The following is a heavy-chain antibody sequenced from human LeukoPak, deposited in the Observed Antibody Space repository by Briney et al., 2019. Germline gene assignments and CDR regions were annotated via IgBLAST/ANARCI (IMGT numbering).Heavy chain of an antibody. D-gene: IGHD3-10*01. J-gene: IGHJ4*02. CDR1: GFTFSSYS. Sequence: GGSLRLSCAASGFTFSSYSMNWVRQAPGKGLEWVSSISSSSSYIYYADSVKGRFTISRDNAKNSLYLQMNSLRAEDTAVYYCARDPGRVRITMVRGVSFYYWGQGTLVTVSS. CDR3: ARDPGRVRITMVRGVSFYY. V-gene: IGHV3-21*01. CDR2: ISSSSSYI.